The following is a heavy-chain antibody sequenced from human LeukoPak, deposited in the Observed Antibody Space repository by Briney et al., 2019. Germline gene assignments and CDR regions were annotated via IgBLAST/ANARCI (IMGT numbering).Heavy chain of an antibody. CDR3: AKSATVGIKAPFDC. J-gene: IGHJ4*02. D-gene: IGHD1-26*01. Sequence: GGSLRLSCAASGFTFSSYAMNWVRQAPGKGLEWVSVIRGSGGGSYYGDSVKGRFTISRDNSKNTLSLQMSSLRAEDTAVYYCAKSATVGIKAPFDCWGQGALVTVSS. CDR2: IRGSGGGS. CDR1: GFTFSSYA. V-gene: IGHV3-23*01.